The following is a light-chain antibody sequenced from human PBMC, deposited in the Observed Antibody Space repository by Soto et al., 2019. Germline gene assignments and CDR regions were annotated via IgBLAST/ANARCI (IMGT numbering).Light chain of an antibody. J-gene: IGKJ1*01. CDR3: HQFGDSPRT. Sequence: EIVFTQSPGTLSLSPGETATLSCRASQTVNSDYLAWFQQRPGQAPRLLIFATSRRATDIPDRFSGSGSGTDFTLAIRRLEPEDFAVYYCHQFGDSPRTFGQGTKVDIK. CDR1: QTVNSDY. V-gene: IGKV3-20*01. CDR2: ATS.